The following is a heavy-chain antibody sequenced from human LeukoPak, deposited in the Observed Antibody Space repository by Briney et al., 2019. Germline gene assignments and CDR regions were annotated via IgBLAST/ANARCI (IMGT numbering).Heavy chain of an antibody. CDR2: MNPNSGNT. D-gene: IGHD2-2*01. J-gene: IGHJ3*02. Sequence: GASVKVSCKASGYTFTSYDINWVRQATRQGLEWMGWMNPNSGNTGYAQKFQGRVTMTRNTSISTVYMELSSLRSEDTAVYYCATGYCSSTSCSTDAFDIWGQGTMVTVSS. CDR1: GYTFTSYD. CDR3: ATGYCSSTSCSTDAFDI. V-gene: IGHV1-8*01.